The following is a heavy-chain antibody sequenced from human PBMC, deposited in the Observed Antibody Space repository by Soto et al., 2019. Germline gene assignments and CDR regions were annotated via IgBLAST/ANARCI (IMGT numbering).Heavy chain of an antibody. CDR2: ISSNGVST. D-gene: IGHD5-18*01. CDR1: GFTISGYA. CDR3: ARRRQPDSYYMDV. Sequence: EAQLVGSGGGLVQPGGSLRLSCAASGFTISGYAMDWVRQAPGKGLEYVSGISSNGVSTYYADSVKGRFTISRDNSQNTVYLRMGSLRADDMAVYYCARRRQPDSYYMDVWGTGTTVTVSS. V-gene: IGHV3-64*07. J-gene: IGHJ6*03.